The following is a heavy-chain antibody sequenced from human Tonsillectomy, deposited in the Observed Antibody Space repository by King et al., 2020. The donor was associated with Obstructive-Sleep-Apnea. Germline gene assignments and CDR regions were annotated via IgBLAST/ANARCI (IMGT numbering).Heavy chain of an antibody. J-gene: IGHJ4*02. Sequence: VQLVESGGGLVQPGRSLRLSCAASGITFSSYAMTCVRQAPGKGLEWVSVIGGSGASTYYADSVKGRFTISRDNSKNTLYLQMNSLRAEDTAVYYCSKGPAQQLVPNYFDYWGQGTLVTVSS. V-gene: IGHV3-23*04. CDR1: GITFSSYA. CDR3: SKGPAQQLVPNYFDY. CDR2: IGGSGAST. D-gene: IGHD6-13*01.